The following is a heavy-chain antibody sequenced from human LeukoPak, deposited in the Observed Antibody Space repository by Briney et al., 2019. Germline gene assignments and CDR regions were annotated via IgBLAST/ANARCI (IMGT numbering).Heavy chain of an antibody. CDR2: ITRSSTTK. J-gene: IGHJ4*02. Sequence: GGSLRLSCAASGFTFSSYSMNWVRLAPGKGLEWVSYITRSSTTKYYADSVKGRFTISRDNAKNSLYLQMNSLRAEDTAVYYCARVRRDYYGSGSSEPPYFDYWGQGTLVTVSS. D-gene: IGHD3-10*01. CDR3: ARVRRDYYGSGSSEPPYFDY. CDR1: GFTFSSYS. V-gene: IGHV3-48*01.